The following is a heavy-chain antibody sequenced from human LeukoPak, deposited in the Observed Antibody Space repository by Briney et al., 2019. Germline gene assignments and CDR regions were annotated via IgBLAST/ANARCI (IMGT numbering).Heavy chain of an antibody. CDR2: INHSGST. J-gene: IGHJ1*01. V-gene: IGHV4-34*01. CDR1: GVSFSGYY. D-gene: IGHD6-19*01. CDR3: ARGRYSSGWYAGYFQH. Sequence: PSETLSLTCAVYGVSFSGYYWSWIRQPPGKGLEWIGEINHSGSTNYNPSLKSRVTISVDTSKNQFSLKLSSVTAADTAVYYCARGRYSSGWYAGYFQHWGQGTLVTVSS.